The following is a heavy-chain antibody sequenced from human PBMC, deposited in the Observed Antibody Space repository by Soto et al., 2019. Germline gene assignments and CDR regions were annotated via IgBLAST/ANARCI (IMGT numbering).Heavy chain of an antibody. CDR3: VKWLGGSSDC. V-gene: IGHV3-48*03. J-gene: IGHJ4*02. D-gene: IGHD6-19*01. Sequence: PWGSLRLSCAASGFSFTNYEMNWVRQAPGKGLEWLSYISSGGNMIYYADSVKGRFTISRDTAKNSLYLQMNSLRAEDTAVYYCVKWLGGSSDCWGQGNLVTVSS. CDR1: GFSFTNYE. CDR2: ISSGGNMI.